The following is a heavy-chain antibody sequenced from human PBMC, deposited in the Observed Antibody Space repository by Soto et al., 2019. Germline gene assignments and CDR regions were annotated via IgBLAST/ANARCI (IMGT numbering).Heavy chain of an antibody. CDR1: GYTLTSYG. V-gene: IGHV1-18*01. Sequence: ASVKVSCKASGYTLTSYGISWVRQAPGEGLEWMGWISAYNGNTNYAQKLQGRVTMTTDTSTSTAYMELRSLRSDDTAVYYCARMYCSSTSCYGYYMDVWGKGTTVTVSS. J-gene: IGHJ6*03. D-gene: IGHD2-2*01. CDR3: ARMYCSSTSCYGYYMDV. CDR2: ISAYNGNT.